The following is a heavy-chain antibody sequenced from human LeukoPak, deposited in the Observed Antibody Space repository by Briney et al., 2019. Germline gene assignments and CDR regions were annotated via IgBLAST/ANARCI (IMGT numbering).Heavy chain of an antibody. CDR2: ISAYNANT. CDR1: GYTFTSYG. CDR3: ARNRGDGITIFGVAPRYYYGMDV. D-gene: IGHD3-3*01. Sequence: ASVKVSCKASGYTFTSYGISWVRQAPGQGLEWMGWISAYNANTNYAQKLQGRVTMTTDTSTSTAYMELRSLRSDDTAVYYCARNRGDGITIFGVAPRYYYGMDVWGQGTTVTVSS. J-gene: IGHJ6*02. V-gene: IGHV1-18*01.